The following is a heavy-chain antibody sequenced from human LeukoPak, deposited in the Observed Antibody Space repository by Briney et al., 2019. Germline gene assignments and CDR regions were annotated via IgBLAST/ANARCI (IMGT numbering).Heavy chain of an antibody. J-gene: IGHJ3*02. V-gene: IGHV4-39*01. CDR2: IYYSGST. CDR1: GGSISSSSYY. CDR3: ARRDDAFGI. Sequence: SETLSLTCTVSGGSISSSSYYWGWIRQPPGKGLEWIGSIYYSGSTYYNPSLKSRVTISVDTSKNQFSLKLSSVTAADTAVYYCARRDDAFGIWGQGTMVTVSS.